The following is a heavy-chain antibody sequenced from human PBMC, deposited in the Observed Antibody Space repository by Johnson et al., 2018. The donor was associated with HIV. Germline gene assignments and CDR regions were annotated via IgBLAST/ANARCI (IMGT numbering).Heavy chain of an antibody. J-gene: IGHJ3*02. CDR3: YGYYDAFDI. CDR2: IWSDGTNK. V-gene: IGHV3-33*01. CDR1: GYSFRNSA. D-gene: IGHD3-10*01. Sequence: QVQLVESGGGVVQPGRSLRLSCVASGYSFRNSAMHWVRQAPGQGLEWVATIWSDGTNKYYGDSVKGRFTVSRDSSKNTLFLQMTSLRVEDTAVYYCYGYYDAFDIWGQGTMVSVSS.